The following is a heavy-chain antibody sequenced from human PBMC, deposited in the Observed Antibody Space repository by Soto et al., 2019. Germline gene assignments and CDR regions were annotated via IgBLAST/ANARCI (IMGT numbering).Heavy chain of an antibody. D-gene: IGHD3-10*01. CDR1: GGTFSSYA. V-gene: IGHV1-69*13. J-gene: IGHJ6*02. CDR2: IIPIFGTA. Sequence: PGASVKVSCKASGGTFSSYAISWVRQAPGQGLEWMGGIIPIFGTANYAQKFQGRVTITADESTSTAYMELSSLRSEDTAVYYCASRLTGRVYYYYYGMDVWGQGTTVTVSS. CDR3: ASRLTGRVYYYYYGMDV.